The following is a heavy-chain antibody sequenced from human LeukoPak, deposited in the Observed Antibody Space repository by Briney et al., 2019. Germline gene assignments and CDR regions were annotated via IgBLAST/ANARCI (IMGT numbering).Heavy chain of an antibody. CDR1: GGSFSGYY. Sequence: SETLSLTCAVYGGSFSGYYWTWIRQPPGKTLEWIGSIYSSGSTYYNPSLKSRVIIIIDTPKNHFSLTLSSVTAADTAVYYCARSDGYGLVGIWGQGTMVTVSS. J-gene: IGHJ3*02. CDR3: ARSDGYGLVGI. CDR2: IYSSGST. V-gene: IGHV4-34*01. D-gene: IGHD3-10*01.